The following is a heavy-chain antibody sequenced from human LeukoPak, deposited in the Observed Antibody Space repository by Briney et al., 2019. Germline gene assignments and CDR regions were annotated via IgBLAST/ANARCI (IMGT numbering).Heavy chain of an antibody. CDR2: IFHSGTT. V-gene: IGHV4-59*01. CDR1: GGSISSYY. Sequence: PSETLSLTCTVSGGSISSYYWSWIRQPPGKGLEWIGYIFHSGTTNYNPSLKSRVTISVDTSNNQFSLKVKSVTAADTAVYYCAREVGGRFAYWGQGTPVTVSS. D-gene: IGHD6-19*01. J-gene: IGHJ4*02. CDR3: AREVGGRFAY.